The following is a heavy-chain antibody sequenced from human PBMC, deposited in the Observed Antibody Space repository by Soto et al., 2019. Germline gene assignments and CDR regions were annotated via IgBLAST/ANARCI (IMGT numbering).Heavy chain of an antibody. J-gene: IGHJ6*02. V-gene: IGHV1-69*05. Sequence: SVKVSCKASGGTFSSYAISWVRQAPGQGLEWMGGIIPIFGTANYAQKFQGRVTMTRDTSMSTAYMELSSLRSEDTAVYYCAREGYCSGGSCYYYYGMDVWGQGTTVTVSS. CDR1: GGTFSSYA. D-gene: IGHD2-15*01. CDR3: AREGYCSGGSCYYYYGMDV. CDR2: IIPIFGTA.